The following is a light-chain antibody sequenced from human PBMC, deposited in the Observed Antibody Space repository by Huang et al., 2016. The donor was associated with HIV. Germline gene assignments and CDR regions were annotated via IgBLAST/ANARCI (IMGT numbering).Light chain of an antibody. J-gene: IGKJ1*01. Sequence: DIVMTQSPDSLAVSLGERATINCKSSQSLLYSSSNKNYLAWYQQKSGQPPKLLIYWAAARGSGVPDRFSGGGSGTHFSLTISSLQAEDVAVYYCQQYYTTPRTFGQGTRVEVK. CDR2: WAA. V-gene: IGKV4-1*01. CDR1: QSLLYSSSNKNY. CDR3: QQYYTTPRT.